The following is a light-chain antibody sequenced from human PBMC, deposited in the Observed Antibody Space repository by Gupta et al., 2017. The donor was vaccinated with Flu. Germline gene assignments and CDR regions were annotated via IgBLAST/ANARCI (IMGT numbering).Light chain of an antibody. CDR1: QSLVFSDGSAY. Sequence: AVMTQSPLSLPVTLGQPASISCRSSQSLVFSDGSAYLSWFHQRPGQPPRRLIYKVSNRDSGVPDRFSGSGSGTDFTLEISRVEAEDVGVYYCMQSTSWPWAFGQGTKVEIK. V-gene: IGKV2-30*01. J-gene: IGKJ1*01. CDR2: KVS. CDR3: MQSTSWPWA.